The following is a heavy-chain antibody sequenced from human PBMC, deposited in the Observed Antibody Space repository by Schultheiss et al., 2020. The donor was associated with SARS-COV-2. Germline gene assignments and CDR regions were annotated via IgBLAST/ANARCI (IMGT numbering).Heavy chain of an antibody. Sequence: GGSLRLSCAASGFTFSSYVMHWVRQAPGKGLEWVAFIRYDGSNKYYADSVKGRFTVSRDNSKSTLYLQMNSLGAEDTAVYYCARGGSEYSSSSVAEWFDPWGQGTLVTVSS. D-gene: IGHD6-6*01. J-gene: IGHJ5*02. CDR2: IRYDGSNK. V-gene: IGHV3-30*02. CDR3: ARGGSEYSSSSVAEWFDP. CDR1: GFTFSSYV.